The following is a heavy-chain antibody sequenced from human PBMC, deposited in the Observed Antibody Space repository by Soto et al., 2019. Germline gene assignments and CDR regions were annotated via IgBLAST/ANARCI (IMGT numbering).Heavy chain of an antibody. CDR2: ISGSGART. D-gene: IGHD5-18*01. CDR3: AKDHSLNTALATFCHP. V-gene: IGHV3-23*01. J-gene: IGHJ1*01. Sequence: GGSLRLPCAASGFTFSSYAMSWVRQPPGKGLEWISVISGSGARTNYADSVKGRFTIARDNSKNTLHLQMNGPRAEDTAVYYCAKDHSLNTALATFCHPWGQGALVTV. CDR1: GFTFSSYA.